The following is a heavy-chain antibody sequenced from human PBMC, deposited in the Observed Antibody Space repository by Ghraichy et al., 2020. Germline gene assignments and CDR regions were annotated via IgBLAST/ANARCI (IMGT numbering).Heavy chain of an antibody. Sequence: SLNISCAVSGFTFRKYGMHWVRQAPGKGLEWVALISYDGGKKFYADSVKGRFTISRDNSKNTLFLQIDSLRAEDTAVYYCARDYDTSGFYNPTYYYYAMDVWGQGTTVTVSS. CDR3: ARDYDTSGFYNPTYYYYAMDV. CDR2: ISYDGGKK. D-gene: IGHD3-22*01. J-gene: IGHJ6*02. V-gene: IGHV3-30*03. CDR1: GFTFRKYG.